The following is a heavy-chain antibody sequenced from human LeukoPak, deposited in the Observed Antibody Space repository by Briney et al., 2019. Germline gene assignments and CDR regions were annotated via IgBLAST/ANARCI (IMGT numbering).Heavy chain of an antibody. Sequence: GGSLRLSCEASGFTFSNYPMSWVRQAPGRGLEWVSVISESGDVTHYADAMKGRFTISRDNAKNTLNLQMNSLRAGDTAVYYCAKGYQAPFDYWGQGTLVTVSS. CDR1: GFTFSNYP. CDR2: ISESGDVT. J-gene: IGHJ4*02. D-gene: IGHD2-2*01. CDR3: AKGYQAPFDY. V-gene: IGHV3-23*01.